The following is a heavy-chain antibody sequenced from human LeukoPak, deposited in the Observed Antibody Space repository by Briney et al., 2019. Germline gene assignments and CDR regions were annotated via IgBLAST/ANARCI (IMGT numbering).Heavy chain of an antibody. CDR1: GFTFSRYS. CDR2: ISSDGGDI. V-gene: IGHV3-30*01. CDR3: VRDYLGYCSGDNCYSGSKSSYYYYGMDV. D-gene: IGHD2-15*01. Sequence: GGSLRLSCAASGFTFSRYSLHWVRRAPGKGLEWVALISSDGGDIYYADSVKGRFTISRDNSKDTLYLQMNGLRAEDTAIYYCVRDYLGYCSGDNCYSGSKSSYYYYGMDVWGQGATVTVSS. J-gene: IGHJ6*02.